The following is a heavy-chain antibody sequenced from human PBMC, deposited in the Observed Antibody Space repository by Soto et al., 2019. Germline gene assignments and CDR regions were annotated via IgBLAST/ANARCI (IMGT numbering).Heavy chain of an antibody. CDR3: ARRDSSGSFDY. D-gene: IGHD5-18*01. V-gene: IGHV1-2*02. J-gene: IGHJ4*02. CDR2: INPKSGGT. Sequence: ASVKVSCKASGYTFTYNYIHWVRLASGQGLEWMGWINPKSGGTSHAKKFQGRVTMTRDTSISTAYMELSKLTSDDRAVYYCARRDSSGSFDYWGQGTQVTVSS. CDR1: GYTFTYNY.